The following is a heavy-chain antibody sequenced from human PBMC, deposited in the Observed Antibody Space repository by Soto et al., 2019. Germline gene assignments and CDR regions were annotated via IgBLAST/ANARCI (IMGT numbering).Heavy chain of an antibody. V-gene: IGHV3-48*01. Sequence: GGSLRLSCAASGFTFSSYSMNWVRQAPGKGLEWVSYISSSSSTIYYADSVKGRFTISRDNAKNSLYLQMNSLRAEDTAVYYCARVSSPGYYYYYMDVWGKGTTVTVSS. D-gene: IGHD6-6*01. CDR1: GFTFSSYS. J-gene: IGHJ6*03. CDR2: ISSSSSTI. CDR3: ARVSSPGYYYYYMDV.